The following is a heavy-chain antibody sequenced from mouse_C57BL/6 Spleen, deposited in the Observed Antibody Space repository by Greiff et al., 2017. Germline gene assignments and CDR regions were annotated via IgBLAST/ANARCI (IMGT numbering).Heavy chain of an antibody. CDR1: GYSITSGYY. V-gene: IGHV3-6*01. Sequence: EVKLVESGPGLVKPSQSLSLTCSVTGYSITSGYYWNWIRQFPGNKLEWMGYISYDGSNNYNPSLKNRISITRDTSKNQFFLKLNSVTTEDTATYYCARGIYDYDESYWYFDVWGTGTTVTVSS. CDR2: ISYDGSN. D-gene: IGHD2-4*01. CDR3: ARGIYDYDESYWYFDV. J-gene: IGHJ1*03.